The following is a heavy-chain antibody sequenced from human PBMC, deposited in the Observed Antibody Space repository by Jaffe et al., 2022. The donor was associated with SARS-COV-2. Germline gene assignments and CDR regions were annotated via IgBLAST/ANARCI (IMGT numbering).Heavy chain of an antibody. CDR3: ARGIVVVPAGAHYYYYMDV. CDR1: GGTFSSYA. J-gene: IGHJ6*03. V-gene: IGHV1-69*01. Sequence: QVQLVQSGAEVKKPGSSVKVSCKASGGTFSSYAISWVRQAPGQGLEWMGGIIPIFGTANYAQKFQGRVTITADESTSTAYMELSSLRSEDTAVYYCARGIVVVPAGAHYYYYMDVWGKGTTVTVSS. CDR2: IIPIFGTA. D-gene: IGHD2-2*01.